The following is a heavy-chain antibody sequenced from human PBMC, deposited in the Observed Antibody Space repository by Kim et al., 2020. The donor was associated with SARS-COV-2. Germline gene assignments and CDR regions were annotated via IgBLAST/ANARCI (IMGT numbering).Heavy chain of an antibody. J-gene: IGHJ6*02. D-gene: IGHD7-27*01. Sequence: GRFTISRDNSKNTLYLQMNSLRAEETAVDYCARDLQCCPGDDYYYYGMDVWGQGTTVTVSS. V-gene: IGHV3-30*01. CDR3: ARDLQCCPGDDYYYYGMDV.